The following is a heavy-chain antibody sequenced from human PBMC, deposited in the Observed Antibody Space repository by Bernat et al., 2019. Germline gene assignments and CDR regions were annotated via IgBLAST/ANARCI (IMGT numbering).Heavy chain of an antibody. V-gene: IGHV1-18*01. CDR2: ISAYNGDT. D-gene: IGHD1-1*01. Sequence: QVQLVQSGAEVKRPGASVKVSCKASGYTFTTYGITWVRQAPGQGLEWMGWISAYNGDTKYAQNLQGRVTLTTDTSTTTAHMELRSLRSDDTAVYYCARVPGWKYYFDYWGQGTLVTVPS. CDR1: GYTFTTYG. CDR3: ARVPGWKYYFDY. J-gene: IGHJ4*02.